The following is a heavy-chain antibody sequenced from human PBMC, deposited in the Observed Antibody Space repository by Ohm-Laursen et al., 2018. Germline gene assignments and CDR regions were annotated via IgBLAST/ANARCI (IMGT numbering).Heavy chain of an antibody. J-gene: IGHJ4*02. V-gene: IGHV3-7*03. Sequence: SLRLSCAPSGFTFSNYWMSWVRQAPGKGLEWAANIKQDGSEQYYVDSVKGRFTISRDNAKNALYLQVNSLRAEDTAVYYCATPGGSPYWGQGTLVTVSS. CDR3: ATPGGSPY. D-gene: IGHD1-1*01. CDR2: IKQDGSEQ. CDR1: GFTFSNYW.